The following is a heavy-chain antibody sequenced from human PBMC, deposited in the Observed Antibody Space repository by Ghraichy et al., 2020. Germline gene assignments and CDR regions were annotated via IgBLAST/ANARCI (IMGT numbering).Heavy chain of an antibody. CDR2: IYWADDK. J-gene: IGHJ5*02. D-gene: IGHD6-13*01. CDR3: VHGRYTSTIPYHWFDP. V-gene: IGHV2-5*02. Sequence: QPPGTALEWLALIYWADDKRYSPSLMSRLAISKDTSTSQVVLTITNMDPVDTATYYCVHGRYTSTIPYHWFDPWGQGTLVTVSS.